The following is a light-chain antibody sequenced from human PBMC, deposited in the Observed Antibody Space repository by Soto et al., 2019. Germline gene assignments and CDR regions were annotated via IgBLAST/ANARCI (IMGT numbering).Light chain of an antibody. CDR1: SGHSSYA. CDR2: LNSDGSH. Sequence: QSVLTQSPSASASLGASVKLTCTLSSGHSSYAIAWHQQQPEKGPRYLMKLNSDGSHSKGDGIPHRFSGSSSGAERYLTISSIQSEAEADYYCQTWGTGIQDVVFGGGTKVTVL. J-gene: IGLJ2*01. V-gene: IGLV4-69*01. CDR3: QTWGTGIQDVV.